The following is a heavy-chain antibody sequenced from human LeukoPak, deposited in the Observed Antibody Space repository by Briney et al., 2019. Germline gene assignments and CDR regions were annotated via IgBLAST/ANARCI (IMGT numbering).Heavy chain of an antibody. CDR3: ARAGNGWYHYYYYMDV. Sequence: PGGSLRLSCAASGFTFRNNWMSWVRQAPGKGLEWVANIKQDGSDKNYVDSVKGRFTISRDNANNSLYLQMNSLRAEDTAVYYCARAGNGWYHYYYYMDVWGKGTTVTISS. D-gene: IGHD6-19*01. J-gene: IGHJ6*03. CDR2: IKQDGSDK. V-gene: IGHV3-7*03. CDR1: GFTFRNNW.